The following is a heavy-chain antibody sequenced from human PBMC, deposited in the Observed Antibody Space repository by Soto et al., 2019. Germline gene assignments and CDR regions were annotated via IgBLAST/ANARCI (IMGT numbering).Heavy chain of an antibody. J-gene: IGHJ5*02. CDR1: GFTFSSYG. CDR2: IWYDGSNK. CDR3: ARENYYGSGPNWFDP. D-gene: IGHD3-10*01. V-gene: IGHV3-33*01. Sequence: PGGSLRLSCAASGFTFSSYGMHWVRQAPGKGLEWVAVIWYDGSNKYYADSVKGRFTISRDNSKNTLYLQMNSLRAEDTAVYYCARENYYGSGPNWFDPWGQGTLVTGSS.